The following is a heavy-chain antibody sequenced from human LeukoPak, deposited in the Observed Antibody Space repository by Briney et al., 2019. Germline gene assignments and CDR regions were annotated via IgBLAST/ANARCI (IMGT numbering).Heavy chain of an antibody. CDR2: INHSGST. Sequence: SETLSLTCAVYGGSFSGYYWSWIRQPPAKGLDCIGEINHSGSTNYNPSLKSRVTISVDTSKNQFSLKLSSVTAADTAVYYCARGSTGPQDAFDIWGQGTMVTVSS. CDR3: ARGSTGPQDAFDI. J-gene: IGHJ3*02. CDR1: GGSFSGYY. V-gene: IGHV4-34*01.